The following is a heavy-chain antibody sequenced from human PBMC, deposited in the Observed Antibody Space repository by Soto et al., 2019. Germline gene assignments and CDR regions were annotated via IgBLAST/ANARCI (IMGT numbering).Heavy chain of an antibody. D-gene: IGHD3-16*01. Sequence: EVQLLESGGGLVQPGGSLRLSCIASGFSFSNYAMIWVRQAPGKGPEWVSSIEISGRATYYADAVKGRFTISRDDSKNAVYLQMHSRRGEATAVYFCAKGDGGYFDHWGQGSLVTVSS. V-gene: IGHV3-23*05. CDR2: IEISGRAT. J-gene: IGHJ4*02. CDR1: GFSFSNYA. CDR3: AKGDGGYFDH.